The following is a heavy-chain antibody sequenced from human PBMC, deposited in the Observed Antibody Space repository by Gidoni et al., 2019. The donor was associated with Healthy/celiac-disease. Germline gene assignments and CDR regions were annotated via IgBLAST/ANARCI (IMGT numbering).Heavy chain of an antibody. CDR1: GGSIRSSSYY. Sequence: QLQLQESGPGLVQPSETLSLTCPVSGGSIRSSSYYWGWIRQPPGKGLEWIGSIYYSGSTYYNPSLKSRVTISVDTSKNQFSLKLSSVTAADTAVYYCARRPREDRAVTTSGFDYWGQGTLVTVSS. D-gene: IGHD4-17*01. J-gene: IGHJ4*02. V-gene: IGHV4-39*01. CDR2: IYYSGST. CDR3: ARRPREDRAVTTSGFDY.